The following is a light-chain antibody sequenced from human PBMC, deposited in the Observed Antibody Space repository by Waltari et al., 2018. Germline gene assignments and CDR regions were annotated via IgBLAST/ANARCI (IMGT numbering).Light chain of an antibody. J-gene: IGKJ2*01. V-gene: IGKV1-5*03. CDR2: MAS. Sequence: DIQMTQSPSTLSASVGDSVTITCRASQSIVTWLAWYQQKPGKAPKLLIYMASRLEGGVPSRFSASGSETEFTLTISSLQPDDFATYYCQQYKSSSYTFGQGTKLEI. CDR1: QSIVTW. CDR3: QQYKSSSYT.